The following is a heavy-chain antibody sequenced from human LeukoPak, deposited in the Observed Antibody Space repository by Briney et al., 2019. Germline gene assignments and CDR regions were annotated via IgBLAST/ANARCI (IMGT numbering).Heavy chain of an antibody. CDR3: ARDSNYDFWSGEFDY. V-gene: IGHV1-18*01. Sequence: VASVKVSCKASGYTFTSYGISWVRQAPGQGLEWMGWISAYNGNTNYAQKLQGRVTMTTDTSTSTAYMELRSLRSDDTAVYYCARDSNYDFWSGEFDYWGQGTLVTVSS. CDR2: ISAYNGNT. CDR1: GYTFTSYG. D-gene: IGHD3-3*01. J-gene: IGHJ4*02.